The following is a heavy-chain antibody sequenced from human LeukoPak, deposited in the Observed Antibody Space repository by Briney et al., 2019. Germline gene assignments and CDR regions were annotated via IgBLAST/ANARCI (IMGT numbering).Heavy chain of an antibody. CDR2: ISSSGSTI. CDR1: GFTFTNYA. CDR3: AELGITMIGGV. Sequence: GGSLRLSCATSGFTFTNYAMSWVRQAPGKGLEWVSYISSSGSTIYYADSVKGRFTISRDNAKNSLYLQMNSLRAEDTAVYYCAELGITMIGGVWGKGTTVTISS. J-gene: IGHJ6*04. D-gene: IGHD3-10*02. V-gene: IGHV3-48*03.